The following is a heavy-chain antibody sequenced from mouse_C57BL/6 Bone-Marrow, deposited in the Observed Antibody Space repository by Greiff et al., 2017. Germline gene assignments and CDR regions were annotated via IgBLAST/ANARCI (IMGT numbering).Heavy chain of an antibody. Sequence: QVQLQQPGSVLVRPGASVKLSCKASGYTFTSSWMPWAKQRPGQGLEWIGEIHPNSGNTNYNEKFKGKATLTVDTSSSTAYVDLSILTSEDAADFYCARSTMIAWFAYWGQGTLVTVSA. V-gene: IGHV1S130*01. CDR2: IHPNSGNT. CDR1: GYTFTSSW. J-gene: IGHJ3*01. CDR3: ARSTMIAWFAY. D-gene: IGHD2-4*01.